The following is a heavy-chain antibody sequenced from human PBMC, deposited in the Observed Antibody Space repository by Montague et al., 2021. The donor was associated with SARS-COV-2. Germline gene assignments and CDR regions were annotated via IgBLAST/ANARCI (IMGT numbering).Heavy chain of an antibody. Sequence: TGNTYYNPSLKSRCTISVVTSKNHFTLKLSSVTAAETAVYYCARLKRYFDSSGSPSAFDLWSQGKKVTVSS. J-gene: IGHJ3*01. CDR2: TGNT. CDR3: ARLKRYFDSSGSPSAFDL. D-gene: IGHD3-22*01. V-gene: IGHV4-39*02.